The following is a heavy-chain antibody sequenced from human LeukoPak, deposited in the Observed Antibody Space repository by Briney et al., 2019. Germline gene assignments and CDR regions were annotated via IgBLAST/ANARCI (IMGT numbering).Heavy chain of an antibody. CDR2: ISSSSSYI. CDR3: AGGRTIFGVVIVDYFDY. CDR1: GFTFSSYS. D-gene: IGHD3-3*01. V-gene: IGHV3-21*01. Sequence: PGGSLRLSCAASGFTFSSYSMNWVRQAPGKGLEWVSSISSSSSYIYYAGSVKGRFTISRDNAKNSLYLQMNSLRAEDTAVYYCAGGRTIFGVVIVDYFDYWGQGTLVTVSS. J-gene: IGHJ4*02.